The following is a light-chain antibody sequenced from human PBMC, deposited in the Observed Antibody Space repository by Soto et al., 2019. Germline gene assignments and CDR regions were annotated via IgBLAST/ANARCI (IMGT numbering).Light chain of an antibody. V-gene: IGLV4-69*01. CDR3: QTWGTGNVL. Sequence: QLVLTQSPSASASLGASVKLTCTLSSGHSSYVIAWHQQQPEKGPRYLMKLNSDGSHSKGDGIPDRFSGSSSGAERYLTISSLQSEDEAYYYCQTWGTGNVLFGGGTKLTVL. CDR1: SGHSSYV. CDR2: LNSDGSH. J-gene: IGLJ2*01.